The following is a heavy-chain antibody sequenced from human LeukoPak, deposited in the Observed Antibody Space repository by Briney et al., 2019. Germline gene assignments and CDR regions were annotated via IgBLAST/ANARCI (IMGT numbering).Heavy chain of an antibody. J-gene: IGHJ4*02. CDR3: ATGFIVGATSFDY. D-gene: IGHD1-26*01. CDR1: GYTLTELP. Sequence: ASVKVSCKISGYTLTELPMHWVRQAPGKGLEWMGGFDPEDGETIYAQKFQGRVTMTEDTSTDTAYMELSSLRSEDTAVYYCATGFIVGATSFDYWGQGTLVTVSS. V-gene: IGHV1-24*01. CDR2: FDPEDGET.